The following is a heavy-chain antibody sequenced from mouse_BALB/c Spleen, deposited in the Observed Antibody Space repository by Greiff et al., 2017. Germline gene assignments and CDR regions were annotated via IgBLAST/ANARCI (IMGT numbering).Heavy chain of an antibody. CDR3: ARKLLRSYFDY. CDR2: IYPGDGDT. V-gene: IGHV1-80*01. D-gene: IGHD1-1*01. J-gene: IGHJ2*01. CDR1: GYAFSSYW. Sequence: VQLQQSGAELVRPGSSVKISCKASGYAFSSYWMNWVKQRPGQGLEWIGQIYPGDGDTNYNGKFKGKATLTADKSSSTAYMQLSSLTSEDSAVYFCARKLLRSYFDYWGQGTTLTVSS.